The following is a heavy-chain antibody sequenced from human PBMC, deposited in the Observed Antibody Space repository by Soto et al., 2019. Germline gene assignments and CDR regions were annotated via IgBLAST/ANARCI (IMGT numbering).Heavy chain of an antibody. D-gene: IGHD2-2*01. J-gene: IGHJ6*03. V-gene: IGHV1-8*01. Sequence: ASVKVSCKASGYTFTSYDINWVRQATGQGLEWMGWMNPNSGNTGYAQKFQGRVTMTRNTSISTAYMELSSLRSEDTAVYYCARGPSTDIVVVPAASYYYYYMDVWGKGTTVTVSS. CDR2: MNPNSGNT. CDR1: GYTFTSYD. CDR3: ARGPSTDIVVVPAASYYYYYMDV.